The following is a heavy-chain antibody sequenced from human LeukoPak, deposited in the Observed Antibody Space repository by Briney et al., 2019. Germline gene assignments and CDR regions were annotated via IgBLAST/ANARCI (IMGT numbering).Heavy chain of an antibody. Sequence: ASVKVSCKASGYTFTSYDINWVRQATGQGLEWMGWMNPNSGNTGYAQKFQGRVTMTRNTSISTAYMELSSLRSEDTAVYYCARLVVPSTHNWFDPWGQGTLVTVSS. CDR3: ARLVVPSTHNWFDP. V-gene: IGHV1-8*01. D-gene: IGHD2-15*01. J-gene: IGHJ5*02. CDR1: GYTFTSYD. CDR2: MNPNSGNT.